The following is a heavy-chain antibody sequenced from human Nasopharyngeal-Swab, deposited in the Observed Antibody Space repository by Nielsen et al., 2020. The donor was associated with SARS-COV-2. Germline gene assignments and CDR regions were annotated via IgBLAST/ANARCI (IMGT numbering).Heavy chain of an antibody. CDR1: GCTFSSYW. CDR2: IKQDGSEK. J-gene: IGHJ3*02. V-gene: IGHV3-7*03. Sequence: GESLKIACAASGCTFSSYWMSWVRQAPGKGLEWVANIKQDGSEKFYVDSVKGRFTISRDNAKNSLYLQMNSLRAEDTAVYYCARGDYYDSSGDYVDAFDIWGQGTMVTVS. CDR3: ARGDYYDSSGDYVDAFDI. D-gene: IGHD3-22*01.